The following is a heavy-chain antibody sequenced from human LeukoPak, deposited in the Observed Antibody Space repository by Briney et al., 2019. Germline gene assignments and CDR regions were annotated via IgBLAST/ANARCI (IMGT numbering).Heavy chain of an antibody. J-gene: IGHJ6*03. CDR1: GYTFTSYA. Sequence: ASVKVSCKASGYTFTSYAMNWVRQAHGQGLEWMGWIITNTGNPTYAQGFTGRFVFSLDTSVSTAYLQISSLKAEDTAVYYCARDFGGYSSSWYGDYYYYYMDVWGKGTTVTVSS. CDR3: ARDFGGYSSSWYGDYYYYYMDV. D-gene: IGHD6-13*01. CDR2: IITNTGNP. V-gene: IGHV7-4-1*02.